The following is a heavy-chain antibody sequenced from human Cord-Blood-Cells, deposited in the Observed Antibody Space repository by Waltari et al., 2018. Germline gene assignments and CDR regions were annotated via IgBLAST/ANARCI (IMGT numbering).Heavy chain of an antibody. D-gene: IGHD2-2*01. CDR2: INHSGST. Sequence: QVQLQQWGAGLLKPSETLSITCAVYGGSFSGYYWSWIRQPPGKGLEWIGEINHSGSTNYNPSLKSRVTISVDTSKNQFSLKLSSVTAADTAVYYCAREGLGYCSSTSCYALDYWGQGTLVTVSS. CDR1: GGSFSGYY. J-gene: IGHJ4*02. CDR3: AREGLGYCSSTSCYALDY. V-gene: IGHV4-34*01.